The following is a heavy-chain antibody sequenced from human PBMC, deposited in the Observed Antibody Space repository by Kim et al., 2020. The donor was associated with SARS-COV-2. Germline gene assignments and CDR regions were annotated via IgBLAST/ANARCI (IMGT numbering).Heavy chain of an antibody. CDR2: GST. J-gene: IGHJ4*02. Sequence: GSTYYADSVKGRFTISRDNSKTPLYLQMNSLRAEDTAVYYCARGGGYFDYWGQGTLVTVSS. CDR3: ARGGGYFDY. V-gene: IGHV3-53*05. D-gene: IGHD2-15*01.